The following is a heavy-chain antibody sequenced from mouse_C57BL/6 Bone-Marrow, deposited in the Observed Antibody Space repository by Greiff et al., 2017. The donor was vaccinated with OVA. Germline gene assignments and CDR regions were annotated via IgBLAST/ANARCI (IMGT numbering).Heavy chain of an antibody. CDR2: ISDGGSYT. CDR3: AGEDYGSSPFAY. J-gene: IGHJ3*01. D-gene: IGHD1-1*01. Sequence: DVHLVESGGGLVKPGGSLKLSCAASGFTFSSYAMSWVRQTPEKRLEWVATISDGGSYTYYPDNVKGRFTISRDNAKNNLYLQMSHLKSEDTAMYYCAGEDYGSSPFAYWGQGTLVTVSA. CDR1: GFTFSSYA. V-gene: IGHV5-4*01.